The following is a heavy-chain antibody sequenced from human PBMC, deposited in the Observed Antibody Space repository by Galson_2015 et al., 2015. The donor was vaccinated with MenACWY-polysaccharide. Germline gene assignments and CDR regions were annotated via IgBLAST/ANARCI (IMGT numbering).Heavy chain of an antibody. CDR1: GFSFNNHW. J-gene: IGHJ4*02. CDR3: ARGGFPGAMDF. V-gene: IGHV3-7*01. Sequence: SLRLSCAASGFSFNNHWMNWVRQAPGKGLEWVANMNQDGSTKYSIDSVKGRFTISRDNAKNSLSLQMNSLRGDDTAVYYCARGGFPGAMDFWGQGTLVTVSS. CDR2: MNQDGSTK. D-gene: IGHD2-2*01.